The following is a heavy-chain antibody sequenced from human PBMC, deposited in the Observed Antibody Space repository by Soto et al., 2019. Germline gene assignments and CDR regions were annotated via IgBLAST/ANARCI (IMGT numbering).Heavy chain of an antibody. Sequence: PSETLSLTCTASGGSVSGGSYYWSWIRQPPGKGLEWIGYIFYTGSSNYNLSLKSRATISVDTSQNQFSLKLSSVTAADTAVYYCARDRGFRHYFDYWGKGTLVTVS. CDR3: ARDRGFRHYFDY. J-gene: IGHJ4*02. D-gene: IGHD3-22*01. CDR2: IFYTGSS. V-gene: IGHV4-61*01. CDR1: GGSVSGGSYY.